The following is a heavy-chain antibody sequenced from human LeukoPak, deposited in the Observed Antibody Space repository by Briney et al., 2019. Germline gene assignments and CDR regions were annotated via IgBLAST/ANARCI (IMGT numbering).Heavy chain of an antibody. CDR3: ARGDYDILTGYYPPWGFDP. CDR2: INHSGST. CDR1: GGSFSGYY. V-gene: IGHV4-34*01. Sequence: SETLSLTCAVYGGSFSGYYWSWIRQPPGKGLEWIGEINHSGSTNYNPSLKSRVTISVDTSKNQFSLKLSSVTAADTAVYYCARGDYDILTGYYPPWGFDPWGQGTLVTVSS. D-gene: IGHD3-9*01. J-gene: IGHJ5*02.